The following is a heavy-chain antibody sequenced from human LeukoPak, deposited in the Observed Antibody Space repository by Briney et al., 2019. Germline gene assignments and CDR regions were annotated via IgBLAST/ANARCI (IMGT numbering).Heavy chain of an antibody. D-gene: IGHD1-26*01. Sequence: GASVKVSCKASGYTFTGYYMHWVRQAPGQGLEWVGWINPNSGGTNYAQKFQGRVTMTRDTSISTAYMELSRLRSDDTAVCYCARRSGSYPLFPDDYWGQGTLVTVSS. CDR1: GYTFTGYY. CDR2: INPNSGGT. V-gene: IGHV1-2*02. CDR3: ARRSGSYPLFPDDY. J-gene: IGHJ4*02.